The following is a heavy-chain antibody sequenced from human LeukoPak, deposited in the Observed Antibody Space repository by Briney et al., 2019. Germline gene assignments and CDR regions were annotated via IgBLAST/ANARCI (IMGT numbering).Heavy chain of an antibody. J-gene: IGHJ5*02. CDR2: IIPIFGIA. CDR3: ARDQAYYYDSSGYYDRIPVRTETEGWFDP. CDR1: GGTFSSYA. Sequence: ASVKVSCKASGGTFSSYAISWVRQAPGQGLEWMGRIIPIFGIANYAQKFQGRVTITADKPTSTAYMELSSLRSEDTAVYYCARDQAYYYDSSGYYDRIPVRTETEGWFDPWGQGTLVTVSS. D-gene: IGHD3-22*01. V-gene: IGHV1-69*04.